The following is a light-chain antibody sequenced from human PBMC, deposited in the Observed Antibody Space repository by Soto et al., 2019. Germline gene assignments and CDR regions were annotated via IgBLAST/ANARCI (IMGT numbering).Light chain of an antibody. Sequence: EIVLTHSPGTLSLSPVERAPLSXRASQSVSNNYLAWYQQKPGQAPXLLIYGASNRATGIPDRFSGRGSGTDFTLTISRLEPEDFAVYYCQQYGSSGTFGQGTKVDI. J-gene: IGKJ1*01. CDR1: QSVSNNY. CDR3: QQYGSSGT. V-gene: IGKV3-20*01. CDR2: GAS.